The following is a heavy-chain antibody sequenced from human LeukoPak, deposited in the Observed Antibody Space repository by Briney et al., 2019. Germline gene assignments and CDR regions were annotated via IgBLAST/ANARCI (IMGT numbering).Heavy chain of an antibody. CDR3: ARHHLRVSWFDP. Sequence: SETLSLTCTVSGGSISSYHWSWIRQPPGKGLEWIGYIYYSGSTNYNPSLKSRVTISVDTSKNQFSLKLSSVTAADTAVYYCARHHLRVSWFDPWGQGTLVTVSS. CDR2: IYYSGST. CDR1: GGSISSYH. J-gene: IGHJ5*02. V-gene: IGHV4-59*08.